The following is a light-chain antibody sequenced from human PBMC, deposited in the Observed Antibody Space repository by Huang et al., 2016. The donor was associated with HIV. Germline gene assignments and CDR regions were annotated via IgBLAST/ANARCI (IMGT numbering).Light chain of an antibody. CDR2: DAS. V-gene: IGKV3-11*01. CDR1: QSISSY. Sequence: EIVLTQSPATLSLSPGERATLSCRASQSISSYLAWYQQKPGQAPRLRIYDASNRATGVPARFSGSGSGTDFTFTISSLEPEDFAVYYCQQRSNWPPEGTFGQGTKVEIK. J-gene: IGKJ1*01. CDR3: QQRSNWPPEGT.